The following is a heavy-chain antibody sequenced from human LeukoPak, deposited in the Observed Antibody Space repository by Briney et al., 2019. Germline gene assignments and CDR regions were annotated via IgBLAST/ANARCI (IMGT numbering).Heavy chain of an antibody. CDR3: ATVGLSYYYGSSPEQPVDY. D-gene: IGHD3-10*01. CDR1: GYTLTELS. CDR2: FDPEDGET. V-gene: IGHV1-24*01. Sequence: ASVKVSCKVSGYTLTELSMHWVRQAPGKGLEWMGGFDPEDGETIYAQKFQGRVTMTEDTSTDTAYMELSSLRSEDTAVYYCATVGLSYYYGSSPEQPVDYWGQGTLVTVSS. J-gene: IGHJ4*02.